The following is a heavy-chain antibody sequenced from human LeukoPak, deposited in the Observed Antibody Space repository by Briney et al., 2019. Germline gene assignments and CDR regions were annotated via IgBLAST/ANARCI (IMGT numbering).Heavy chain of an antibody. J-gene: IGHJ3*02. CDR1: GYTFTTYD. Sequence: GASGKVSCKASGYTFTTYDINWVPQATGQRLEWMGWMNPNSGNTGYAQKFQGRVTMTRSTSISTAYMELSSLRSEDTAVYYCARVLAGGAFDIWGQGTMVTVSS. CDR3: ARVLAGGAFDI. D-gene: IGHD7-27*01. V-gene: IGHV1-8*01. CDR2: MNPNSGNT.